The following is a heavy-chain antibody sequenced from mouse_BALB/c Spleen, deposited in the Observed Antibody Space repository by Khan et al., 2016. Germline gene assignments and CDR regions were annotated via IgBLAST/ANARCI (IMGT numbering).Heavy chain of an antibody. CDR3: ARRDYGSSYGAWFAY. CDR2: INTYTGEP. D-gene: IGHD1-1*01. V-gene: IGHV9-3-1*01. Sequence: QIQLVQSGPELKKPGETVKISCKASGYTFTNYGMNWVKQAPGKGLKWMGWINTYTGEPTYADDFKGRFAFSLETSASTAYLKFNNLKNWYTATYCCARRDYGSSYGAWFAYWGQGTLVTVSA. CDR1: GYTFTNYG. J-gene: IGHJ3*01.